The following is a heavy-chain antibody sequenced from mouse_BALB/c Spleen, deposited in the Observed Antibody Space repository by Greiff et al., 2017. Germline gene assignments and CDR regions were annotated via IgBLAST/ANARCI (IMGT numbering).Heavy chain of an antibody. CDR1: GFDFSRYW. CDR2: INPDSSTI. J-gene: IGHJ3*01. D-gene: IGHD2-3*01. CDR3: ASPIYDGYYPFAY. Sequence: CEASGFDFSRYWMSWVRQAPGKGLEWIGEINPDSSTINYTPSLKDKFIISRDNAKNTLYLQMSKVRSEDTALYYCASPIYDGYYPFAYWGQGTLVTVSA. V-gene: IGHV4-1*02.